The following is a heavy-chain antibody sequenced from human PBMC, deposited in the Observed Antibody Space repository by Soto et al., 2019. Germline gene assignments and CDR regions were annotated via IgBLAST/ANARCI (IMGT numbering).Heavy chain of an antibody. Sequence: QPGGSLRLSCAASGFTFSSSWMRWVRQAPGKGLEWVANIKQDGSEKYYVDSVKGRCTISRDNAKNSLYLQMNSLRAEDTAVYYCVGSDWYAYWGQGTLVTVSS. V-gene: IGHV3-7*01. CDR1: GFTFSSSW. CDR3: VGSDWYAY. D-gene: IGHD6-19*01. CDR2: IKQDGSEK. J-gene: IGHJ4*02.